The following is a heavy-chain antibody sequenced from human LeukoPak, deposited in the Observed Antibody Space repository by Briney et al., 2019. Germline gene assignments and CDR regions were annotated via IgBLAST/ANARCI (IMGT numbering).Heavy chain of an antibody. CDR3: ARGPRYSGSYYNY. V-gene: IGHV3-74*01. Sequence: PGGSLRLSCAASGFTFSSYWMHWVRQAPGKGLVWVSRINSDGSSTSYADSVKGRFTISRANAKNTLYLQMNSLRAEDTAVYYCARGPRYSGSYYNYWGQGTLVTVSS. D-gene: IGHD1-26*01. CDR2: INSDGSST. J-gene: IGHJ4*02. CDR1: GFTFSSYW.